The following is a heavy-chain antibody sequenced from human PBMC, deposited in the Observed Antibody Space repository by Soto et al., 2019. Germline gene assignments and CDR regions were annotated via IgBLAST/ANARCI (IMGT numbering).Heavy chain of an antibody. CDR2: IYYSGST. D-gene: IGHD6-19*01. V-gene: IGHV4-39*01. CDR1: GGSISSSSYY. CDR3: STINQQWLVIDY. J-gene: IGHJ4*02. Sequence: PSETLSLTCTVSGGSISSSSYYWGWIRQPPGKGLEWIGSIYYSGSTYYNPSLKSRVTISVDTSKNQFSLSLNSVAAADTAVYYCSTINQQWLVIDYWGQGTLVTVSS.